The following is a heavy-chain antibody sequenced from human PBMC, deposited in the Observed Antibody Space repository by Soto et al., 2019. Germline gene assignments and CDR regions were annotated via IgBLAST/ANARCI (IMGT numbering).Heavy chain of an antibody. J-gene: IGHJ4*02. Sequence: GGSLRLSCAASGFTFSNYGMHWVRQAPGKGLEWVAGIWYDESNENYAESVKGRFTISRDNSKNTMSLQMNSLRAEDTAMYYCAREAGYQNAVGQQLPNYWGQGTLVTVSS. D-gene: IGHD6-13*01. CDR1: GFTFSNYG. V-gene: IGHV3-33*01. CDR2: IWYDESNE. CDR3: AREAGYQNAVGQQLPNY.